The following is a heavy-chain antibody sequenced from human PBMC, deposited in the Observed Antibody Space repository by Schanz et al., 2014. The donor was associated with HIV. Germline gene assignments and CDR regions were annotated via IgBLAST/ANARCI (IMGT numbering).Heavy chain of an antibody. CDR1: GFTFSDYY. Sequence: QVQLVESGGGVVQPGRSLRLSCVASGFTFSDYYMSWIRQAPGMGLEWVSYISSSSNTINYADSVKGRFTISRDNTKSSLYLQMNSLRAEDTAVYYCARVKGAVDYWGQGTLVTVSS. J-gene: IGHJ4*02. CDR2: ISSSSNTI. CDR3: ARVKGAVDY. V-gene: IGHV3-11*01.